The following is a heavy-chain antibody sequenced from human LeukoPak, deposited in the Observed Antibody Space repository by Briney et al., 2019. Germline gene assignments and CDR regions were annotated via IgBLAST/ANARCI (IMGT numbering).Heavy chain of an antibody. CDR3: VTDGGLLPYYFTY. CDR1: GFTFSSYG. J-gene: IGHJ1*01. D-gene: IGHD3-10*01. Sequence: PGGSLRLSCAASGFTFSSYGMHWVRQSPGKGLEWVAVIWYDGSNIYYPDSVKGRFTISRDNSKNTLYLQMNSLRVEDTAVYYCVTDGGLLPYYFTYWGQGTLVTVSS. CDR2: IWYDGSNI. V-gene: IGHV3-33*01.